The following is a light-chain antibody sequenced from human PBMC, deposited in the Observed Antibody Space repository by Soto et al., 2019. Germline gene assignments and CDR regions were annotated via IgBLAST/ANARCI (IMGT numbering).Light chain of an antibody. Sequence: QLTQSPSSRSSSIGDRVTITCRASQGIGNYLAWYQQKPGKVPTLLIYAASTLQSGVPSRFSGIGSGTDFTLTISSMKPEDFATYYCQQLNSYPTFGGGTKVDNK. J-gene: IGKJ4*01. V-gene: IGKV1-9*01. CDR2: AAS. CDR3: QQLNSYPT. CDR1: QGIGNY.